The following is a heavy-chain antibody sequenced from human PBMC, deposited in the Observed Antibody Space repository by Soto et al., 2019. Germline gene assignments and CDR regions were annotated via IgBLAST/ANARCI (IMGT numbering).Heavy chain of an antibody. D-gene: IGHD2-2*01. CDR2: IRSKAYGGTT. CDR1: GFTFGDYA. Sequence: GGSLRLSCTASGFTFGDYAMSWFRQAPGKGLEWVGFIRSKAYGGTTEYAASVKGRFTISRDDSKSIAYLQMNSLKTEDTAVYYCTRVSDCSSTSCYNWFDPWGQGTLVPVS. V-gene: IGHV3-49*03. CDR3: TRVSDCSSTSCYNWFDP. J-gene: IGHJ5*02.